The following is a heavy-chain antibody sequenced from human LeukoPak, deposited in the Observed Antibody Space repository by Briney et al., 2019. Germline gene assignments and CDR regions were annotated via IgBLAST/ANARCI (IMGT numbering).Heavy chain of an antibody. CDR2: IYYSGST. CDR1: GDSISSGPYY. J-gene: IGHJ4*02. CDR3: ARYSSSWYSIDY. Sequence: SETLSLTCTVSGDSISSGPYYWGWIRQPPGKGLEWIGSIYYSGSTYYNPSLKSRVTISVDTSKNQFSLKLSSVTAADTAVYYCARYSSSWYSIDYWGQGTLVTVSS. V-gene: IGHV4-39*01. D-gene: IGHD6-13*01.